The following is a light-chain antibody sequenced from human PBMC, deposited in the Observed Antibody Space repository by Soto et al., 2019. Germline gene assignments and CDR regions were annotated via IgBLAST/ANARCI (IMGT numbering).Light chain of an antibody. CDR1: SSDVGGYDY. J-gene: IGLJ1*01. CDR3: SSFTSNSTYV. Sequence: QSALTQPASVSGSPGQSITISCTRTSSDVGGYDYVSWCQQHPGKAPKLMIYDVTNRPSGVSNRFSGSKSGNTASLTISGLQAEDEADYYCSSFTSNSTYVFGTGTKLTVL. V-gene: IGLV2-14*03. CDR2: DVT.